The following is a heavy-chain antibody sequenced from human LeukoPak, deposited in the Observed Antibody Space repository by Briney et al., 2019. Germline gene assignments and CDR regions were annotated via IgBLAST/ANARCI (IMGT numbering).Heavy chain of an antibody. CDR1: GYTFTRYG. Sequence: ASVKVSCKASGYTFTRYGISWVRQAPGQGLEWMGWISAYNGNTNYAQKLQGRVTMTTDTSTSTAYMELRSLRSDDTAVYYCARGLNDFWSGYRKKNYYFDYWGQGTLVTVSS. CDR3: ARGLNDFWSGYRKKNYYFDY. V-gene: IGHV1-18*01. J-gene: IGHJ4*02. CDR2: ISAYNGNT. D-gene: IGHD3-3*01.